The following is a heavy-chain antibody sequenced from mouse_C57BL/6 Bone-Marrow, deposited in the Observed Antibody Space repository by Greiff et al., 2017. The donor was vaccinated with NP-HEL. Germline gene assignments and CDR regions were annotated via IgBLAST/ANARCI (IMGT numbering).Heavy chain of an antibody. V-gene: IGHV3-6*01. Sequence: DVQLQESGPGLVKPSQSLSLTCSVTGYSITSGYYWNWIRQFPGNKLEWMGYISYDGSNNYNPSLKNRISITRDTSKNQFFLKLNSVTTEDTATYYCARRGALGFDYWGQGTTLTVSS. CDR1: GYSITSGYY. D-gene: IGHD2-10*02. J-gene: IGHJ2*01. CDR3: ARRGALGFDY. CDR2: ISYDGSN.